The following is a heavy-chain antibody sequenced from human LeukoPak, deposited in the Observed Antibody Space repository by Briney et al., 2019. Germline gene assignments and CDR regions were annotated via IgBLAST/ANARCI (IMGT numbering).Heavy chain of an antibody. V-gene: IGHV4-39*07. CDR1: GGSISSSSYY. D-gene: IGHD4-23*01. CDR2: IYTSGST. CDR3: AREVADYGGYYYYHYMDV. J-gene: IGHJ6*03. Sequence: SETLSLTCTVSGGSISSSSYYWGWIRQPPGKGLEWIGSIYTSGSTNYNPSLKSRVTISVDTSKNQFSLKLSSVTAADTAMYYCAREVADYGGYYYYHYMDVWGKGTTVTISS.